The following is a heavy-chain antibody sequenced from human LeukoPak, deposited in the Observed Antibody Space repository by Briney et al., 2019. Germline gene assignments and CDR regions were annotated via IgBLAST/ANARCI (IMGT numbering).Heavy chain of an antibody. V-gene: IGHV3-23*01. Sequence: GGSLRLSCVASGFTFGDHAMNGVREAPGKGLEWVSFISGGGGTTFYADSVKGRFTVSRDNSKSTVYLQLSSLRADDSAVFYCAKQPLGSGTPLDYWGQGTLVTVSS. CDR3: AKQPLGSGTPLDY. J-gene: IGHJ4*02. CDR2: ISGGGGTT. CDR1: GFTFGDHA. D-gene: IGHD3-10*01.